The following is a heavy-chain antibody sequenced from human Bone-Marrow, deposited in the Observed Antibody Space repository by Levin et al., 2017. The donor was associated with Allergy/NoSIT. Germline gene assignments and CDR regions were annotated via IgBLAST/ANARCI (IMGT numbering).Heavy chain of an antibody. CDR3: AKDIAAVGGYFSRDWYVGDLHAMDV. CDR1: GFTFNEYA. Sequence: GGSLRLSCAASGFTFNEYAMHWVRQAPGKGLEWVSSINWNSVSIVYADSVKGRFTISRDNAKNSLYLQMHGLRAEDTALYYCAKDIAAVGGYFSRDWYVGDLHAMDVWGQGTTVIVSS. D-gene: IGHD6-19*01. J-gene: IGHJ6*02. CDR2: INWNSVSI. V-gene: IGHV3-9*01.